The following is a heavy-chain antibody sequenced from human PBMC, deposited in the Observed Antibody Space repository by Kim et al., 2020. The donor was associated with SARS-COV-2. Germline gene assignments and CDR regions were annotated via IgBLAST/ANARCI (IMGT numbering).Heavy chain of an antibody. Sequence: SETLSLTCTVSGGSISSSSYYWGWIRQPPGKGLEWIGSIYYSGSTYYNPSLKSRVTISVDTSKNQFSLKLSSVTAADTAVYYCARLSYYYDSSGYTGRSEVDYWGQGTLVTVSS. CDR3: ARLSYYYDSSGYTGRSEVDY. CDR1: GGSISSSSYY. CDR2: IYYSGST. D-gene: IGHD3-22*01. J-gene: IGHJ4*02. V-gene: IGHV4-39*01.